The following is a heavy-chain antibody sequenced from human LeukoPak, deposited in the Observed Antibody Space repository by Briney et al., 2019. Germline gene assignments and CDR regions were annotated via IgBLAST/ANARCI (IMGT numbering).Heavy chain of an antibody. J-gene: IGHJ4*02. V-gene: IGHV3-48*02. Sequence: GGSLRLSCATSGFTFSSYNMNWVRQAPGKGLGWVSFISSNGKTIHYADSVKGRFTISRDNAKNSLYLQMDSLRDDDTAVYHCATGSYSSGVNYWGQGTLVTVSS. CDR2: ISSNGKTI. CDR1: GFTFSSYN. D-gene: IGHD6-19*01. CDR3: ATGSYSSGVNY.